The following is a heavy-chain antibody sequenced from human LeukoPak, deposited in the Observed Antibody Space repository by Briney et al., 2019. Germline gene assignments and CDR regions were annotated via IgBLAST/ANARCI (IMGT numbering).Heavy chain of an antibody. CDR2: IIPIFGTA. CDR1: GGTFSSYA. CDR3: ASPGALSGSYYGY. D-gene: IGHD7-27*01. V-gene: IGHV1-69*05. J-gene: IGHJ4*02. Sequence: SVKVSCKASGGTFSSYAISWVRQAPGQGLEWMGGIIPIFGTANYAQKFQGRVTITTDESTSTAYMELSSLRSEDTAVYYCASPGALSGSYYGYWGQGTLVTVSS.